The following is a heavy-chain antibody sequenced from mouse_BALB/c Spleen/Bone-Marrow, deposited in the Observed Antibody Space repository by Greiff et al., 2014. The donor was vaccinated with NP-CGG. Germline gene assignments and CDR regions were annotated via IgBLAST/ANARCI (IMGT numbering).Heavy chain of an antibody. CDR2: IDPANGNT. J-gene: IGHJ4*01. CDR1: GFNIKDTY. Sequence: EVQLQQSGAELVKPGASVKLSCTASGFNIKDTYMHWVKQRPEQGLEWVGRIDPANGNTKYDPKFQGKATITADTSSNTAYLQLSSLTSEDTAVYYCARYYRYYYAMDYWGQGTSVTVSS. V-gene: IGHV14-3*02. CDR3: ARYYRYYYAMDY. D-gene: IGHD1-1*01.